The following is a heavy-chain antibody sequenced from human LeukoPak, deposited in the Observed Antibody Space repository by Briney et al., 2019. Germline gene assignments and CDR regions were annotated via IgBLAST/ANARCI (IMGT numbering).Heavy chain of an antibody. CDR1: GYTFSDYA. CDR3: AREGGDISGYYYMDV. J-gene: IGHJ6*03. CDR2: INAAGDIT. Sequence: ASVKVSCKASGYTFSDYAIHWVRQAPGQRLEWMGWINAAGDITYYSQEFQGRATITRDTFASTAYMEVTSLKSDDTAVYYDAREGGDISGYYYMDVWGKGTTVTVSS. D-gene: IGHD5-12*01. V-gene: IGHV1-3*01.